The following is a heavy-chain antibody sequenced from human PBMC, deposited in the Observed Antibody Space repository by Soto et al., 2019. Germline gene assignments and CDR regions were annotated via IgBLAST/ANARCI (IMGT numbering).Heavy chain of an antibody. CDR2: ISGSGGST. CDR3: AKASRWGYCSSTSCYSLFS. D-gene: IGHD2-2*01. J-gene: IGHJ4*02. V-gene: IGHV3-23*01. Sequence: EVQLLESGGGLVQPGGSLRLSCAASGFTFSSYAMSWVRQAPGKGLEWVSAISGSGGSTYYADSVKGRFTISRENSKNTLYLQMNSLRAEDTAVYYCAKASRWGYCSSTSCYSLFSWGQGTLVTVSS. CDR1: GFTFSSYA.